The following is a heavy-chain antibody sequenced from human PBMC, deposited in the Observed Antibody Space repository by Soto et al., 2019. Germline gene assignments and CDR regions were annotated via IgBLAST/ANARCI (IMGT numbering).Heavy chain of an antibody. D-gene: IGHD6-6*01. Sequence: QVQLQESGPGLVKPSGTLSLTCAVSGGSISSSNWWSWVRKPPGKGLEWIGEIYHSGSTNDNPSLKSRVTMSVDKSQNQFSLKLSSVTAADTAVYYCAGEGPDGSSPALFDYWCQGTLVTVSS. V-gene: IGHV4-4*02. CDR2: IYHSGST. CDR3: AGEGPDGSSPALFDY. CDR1: GGSISSSNW. J-gene: IGHJ4*02.